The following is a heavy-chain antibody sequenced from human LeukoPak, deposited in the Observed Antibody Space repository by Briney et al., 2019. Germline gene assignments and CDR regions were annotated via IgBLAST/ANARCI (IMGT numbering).Heavy chain of an antibody. D-gene: IGHD5-12*01. CDR1: GFTFSSYA. CDR2: ISYDGSNK. CDR3: AREVATADYFDY. Sequence: QSGGSLRLSCAASGFTFSSYAMHWVRQAPGKGLEWVAVISYDGSNKYYADSVKGRFTISRDNSKNTLYLQMNSLRAEDTAVYYCAREVATADYFDYWGQGTLVTVSS. V-gene: IGHV3-30-3*01. J-gene: IGHJ4*02.